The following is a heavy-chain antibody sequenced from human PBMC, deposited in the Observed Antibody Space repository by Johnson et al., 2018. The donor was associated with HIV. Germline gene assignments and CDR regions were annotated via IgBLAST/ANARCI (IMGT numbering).Heavy chain of an antibody. J-gene: IGHJ3*02. CDR1: GFTYDDYG. D-gene: IGHD6-19*01. V-gene: IGHV3-30*03. Sequence: QVQLMESGGGVVRPGGSLRLSCEASGFTYDDYGMSWVRQAPGKGLEWVAVISYDGNNKYYADSVKGRFTISRDNSKNTLYLQMNSLKTEDTAVYYCARDLGWLEGTHDAFDIWGQGTLVTVSS. CDR3: ARDLGWLEGTHDAFDI. CDR2: ISYDGNNK.